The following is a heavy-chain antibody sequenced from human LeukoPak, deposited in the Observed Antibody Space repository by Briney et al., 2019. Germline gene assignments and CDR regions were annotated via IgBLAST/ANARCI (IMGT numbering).Heavy chain of an antibody. D-gene: IGHD1-26*01. CDR1: HGSISRGSYH. CDR2: ILSSGST. CDR3: ATRLGGNAFDI. J-gene: IGHJ3*02. Sequence: SETLSLTCTVSHGSISRGSYHWTWYRQPAGKGLEWIGRILSSGSTNSNPSLKSRVTISLDKSKNQFSLDLISVTAADTAVYYCATRLGGNAFDIWGQGTMVTVSS. V-gene: IGHV4-61*02.